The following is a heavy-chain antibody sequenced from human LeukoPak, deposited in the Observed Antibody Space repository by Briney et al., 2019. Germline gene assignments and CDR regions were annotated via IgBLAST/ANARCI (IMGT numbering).Heavy chain of an antibody. D-gene: IGHD3-3*01. J-gene: IGHJ4*02. Sequence: GWSLRLSCAASGFTFSSYSMNWVRQAPGKGLEWVSSISSSSSYIYYADSVKGRFTISRDNAKNSLYLQMNSLRAEDRAVYFGARVNLYYALGSGGGGFDYWGQGTLVTVSS. V-gene: IGHV3-21*01. CDR2: ISSSSSYI. CDR3: ARVNLYYALGSGGGGFDY. CDR1: GFTFSSYS.